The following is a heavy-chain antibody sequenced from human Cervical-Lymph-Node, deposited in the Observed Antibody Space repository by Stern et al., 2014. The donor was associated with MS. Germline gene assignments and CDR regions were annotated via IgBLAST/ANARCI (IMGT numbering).Heavy chain of an antibody. V-gene: IGHV3-23*04. Sequence: EVHLVESGGGLVQPGGSLRLSCVGSGFTLRNFAMTWIRQAPGKGLEWVSGSGSDGGTHYAESVTGRFTISRDNSRNTVYLQMDRVRVDDTAVYFCGKDLHYWSADSWGQGTLVTVSS. D-gene: IGHD3-3*01. J-gene: IGHJ4*02. CDR1: GFTLRNFA. CDR2: SGSDGGT. CDR3: GKDLHYWSADS.